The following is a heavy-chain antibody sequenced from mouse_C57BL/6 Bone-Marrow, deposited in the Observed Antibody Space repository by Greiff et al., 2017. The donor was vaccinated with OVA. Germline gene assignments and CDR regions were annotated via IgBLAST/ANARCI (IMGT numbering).Heavy chain of an antibody. V-gene: IGHV5-6*02. CDR2: ISSGGSYT. D-gene: IGHD2-3*01. Sequence: EVNVVESGGDLVKPGGSLILSCAASGFPFSSYGMSWVRQTPDKRLQWVATISSGGSYTFSPDSVKGRFTSSRDNAKNTRYLQMSSLKSEDTAMYYCARRDGPWFAYWGQGTLVTVSA. J-gene: IGHJ3*01. CDR1: GFPFSSYG. CDR3: ARRDGPWFAY.